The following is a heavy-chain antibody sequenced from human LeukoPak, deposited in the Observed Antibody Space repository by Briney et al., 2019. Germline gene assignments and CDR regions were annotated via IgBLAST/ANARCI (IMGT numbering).Heavy chain of an antibody. J-gene: IGHJ4*02. D-gene: IGHD3-3*01. V-gene: IGHV1-3*03. Sequence: ASVKVSCKASGYSFTNYAMHWVRQAPGQRLEWMGWINGGNGNTQYSQEFQGRVTITRDTSASTAYMELSSLGSEDMAVYYCARGAYDFWSGYPNFDYWGQGTLVTVSS. CDR1: GYSFTNYA. CDR2: INGGNGNT. CDR3: ARGAYDFWSGYPNFDY.